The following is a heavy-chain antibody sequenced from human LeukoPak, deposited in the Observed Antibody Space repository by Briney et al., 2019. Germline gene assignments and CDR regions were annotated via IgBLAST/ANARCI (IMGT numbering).Heavy chain of an antibody. Sequence: GGSLRLSCAASGFTVSSNYMSWVRQAPGRGLEWVSVIYSGGSTYYADSVKGRFTISRDNAKNSLYLQMNSLRAEDTAVYYCARDRSWYSSSWFQGYYYGMDVWGQGTTVTVSS. J-gene: IGHJ6*02. CDR1: GFTVSSNY. V-gene: IGHV3-53*01. CDR2: IYSGGST. CDR3: ARDRSWYSSSWFQGYYYGMDV. D-gene: IGHD6-13*01.